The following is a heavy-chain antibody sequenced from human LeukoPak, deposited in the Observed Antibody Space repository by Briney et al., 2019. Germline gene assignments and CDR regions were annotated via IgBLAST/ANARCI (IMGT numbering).Heavy chain of an antibody. CDR3: AKGHCSSTSCYGTGFDY. CDR2: ISGSAGST. J-gene: IGHJ4*02. Sequence: GGSLRLSCAASGFTFSSDAMIWVRQAPGKGLEWVSSISGSAGSTYYAESVKGRFTISRDNSENTLYLQMNSLRAEDTAVYYCAKGHCSSTSCYGTGFDYWGQGTLVTVSS. D-gene: IGHD2-2*01. CDR1: GFTFSSDA. V-gene: IGHV3-23*01.